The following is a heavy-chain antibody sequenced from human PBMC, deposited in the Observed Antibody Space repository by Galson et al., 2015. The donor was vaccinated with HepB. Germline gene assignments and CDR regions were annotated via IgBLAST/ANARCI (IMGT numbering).Heavy chain of an antibody. Sequence: SVKVSCKASGYTFTGYYMHWVRQAPGQGLEWMGWINPNSGGTNYAQKFQGRVTMTRDTSISTAYMELSRPRSDDTAVYYCARDLETSDSSSWYFDYWGQGTLVTVSS. CDR2: INPNSGGT. J-gene: IGHJ4*02. D-gene: IGHD6-13*01. CDR3: ARDLETSDSSSWYFDY. V-gene: IGHV1-2*02. CDR1: GYTFTGYY.